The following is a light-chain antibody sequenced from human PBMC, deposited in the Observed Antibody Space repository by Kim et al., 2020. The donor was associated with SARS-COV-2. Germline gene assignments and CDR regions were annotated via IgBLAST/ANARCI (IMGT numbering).Light chain of an antibody. CDR1: QTISKS. CDR3: LHRNGSPLT. CDR2: DAS. J-gene: IGKJ4*01. Sequence: DIVLTQSPSILSLSPGERATLSCRASQTISKSLAWYQQKPGQAPRLLIYDASNRATGIPARFSGSGSGTDFTLTISSLEPEDVAVYYCLHRNGSPLTFGGGTTVEIK. V-gene: IGKV3-11*01.